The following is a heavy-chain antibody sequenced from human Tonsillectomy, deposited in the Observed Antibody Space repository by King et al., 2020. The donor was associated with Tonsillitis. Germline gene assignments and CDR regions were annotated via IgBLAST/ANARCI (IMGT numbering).Heavy chain of an antibody. CDR2: ISWNSGSI. D-gene: IGHD1-1*01. CDR3: ARELRTFDI. CDR1: GFTFNDYA. Sequence: VQLVESGGVLVQPGRSLRLSFAASGFTFNDYAMHWVRQAPGKGLEWVSGISWNSGSIGHAGSVKGRFTISRDNAKNSLYLQMNSLRAEDTALYFCARELRTFDIWGQGTMVTVSS. V-gene: IGHV3-9*01. J-gene: IGHJ3*02.